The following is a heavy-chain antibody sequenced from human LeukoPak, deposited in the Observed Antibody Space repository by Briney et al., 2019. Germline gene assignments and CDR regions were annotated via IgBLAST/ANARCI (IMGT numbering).Heavy chain of an antibody. CDR2: ISAYNGNT. J-gene: IGHJ6*03. CDR1: GYTFTSYG. CDR3: ARDGQTGGGFYYLDV. D-gene: IGHD5-12*01. V-gene: IGHV1-18*01. Sequence: SVTVSCTASGYTFTSYGISWVRQAPGQGLEWMGWISAYNGNTNYVQTLQGRVTITPDTSTNTPYMELRSLRSDDTAVYYCARDGQTGGGFYYLDVWGKGTTVTVSS.